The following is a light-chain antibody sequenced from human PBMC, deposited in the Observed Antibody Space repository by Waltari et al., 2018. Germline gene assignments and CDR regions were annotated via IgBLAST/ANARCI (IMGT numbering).Light chain of an antibody. CDR2: DAS. V-gene: IGKV3-20*01. CDR3: QKYGTLPAT. J-gene: IGKJ1*01. CDR1: QSGGRT. Sequence: EIVLTQSPGSLSLSPGERATLSCRASQSGGRTLAWYQQKPGQAPRLLISDASSRATGIPDRFSGSGSETDFSLTISRLEPEDFAVYYCQKYGTLPATFGQGTKVEIK.